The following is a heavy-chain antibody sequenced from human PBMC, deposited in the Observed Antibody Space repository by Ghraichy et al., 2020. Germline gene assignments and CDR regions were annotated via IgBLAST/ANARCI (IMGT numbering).Heavy chain of an antibody. CDR1: GFTFGDYA. J-gene: IGHJ6*02. CDR2: IRSKAYGGTT. V-gene: IGHV3-49*03. D-gene: IGHD3-9*01. CDR3: TRDWLKESPVVDILTGYYKRYYGMDV. Sequence: SLRLSCTASGFTFGDYAMSWFRQAPGKGLEWVGFIRSKAYGGTTEYAASVKGRFTISRDDSKSIAYLQMNSLKTEDTAVYYCTRDWLKESPVVDILTGYYKRYYGMDVWGQGTTVTVSS.